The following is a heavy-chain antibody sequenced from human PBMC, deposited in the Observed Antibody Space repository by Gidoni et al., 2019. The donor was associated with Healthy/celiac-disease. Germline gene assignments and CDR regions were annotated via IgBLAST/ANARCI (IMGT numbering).Heavy chain of an antibody. Sequence: EVQLVASGGGLVQPGRSLRLSCAASGFTFADYAMHWVRQAPGKGLEWVSGISWNSGSIGYADSVKGRFTISRDNAKNSLYLQMNSLRAEDTALYYCAKDQLTGDGADAFDIWGQGTMVTVSS. D-gene: IGHD7-27*01. V-gene: IGHV3-9*01. CDR1: GFTFADYA. CDR3: AKDQLTGDGADAFDI. CDR2: ISWNSGSI. J-gene: IGHJ3*02.